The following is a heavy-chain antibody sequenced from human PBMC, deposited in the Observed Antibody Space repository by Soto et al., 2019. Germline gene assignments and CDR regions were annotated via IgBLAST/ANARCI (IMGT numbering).Heavy chain of an antibody. CDR2: IYYNGST. CDR3: ARGGAFDY. V-gene: IGHV4-31*02. J-gene: IGHJ4*02. Sequence: LSETLSLTCTVSGGSISSGGYYWSWIRQHPGKGLEWIGYIYYNGSTYYNPSLKSRVTISVDTSKNQFSLKLSSVTAADTAVYYCARGGAFDYWGQGALVTVSS. CDR1: GGSISSGGYY.